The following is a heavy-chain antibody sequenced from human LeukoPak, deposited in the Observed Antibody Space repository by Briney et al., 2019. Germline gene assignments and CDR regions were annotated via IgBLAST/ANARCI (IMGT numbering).Heavy chain of an antibody. CDR2: INHSGST. D-gene: IGHD5-18*01. CDR1: GGSFSGYY. V-gene: IGHV4-34*01. Sequence: SETLSLTCAVYGGSFSGYYWSWIRQPPGEGLEWIGEINHSGSTNYNPSLKSRVTISVDTSKNQFSLKLSSVTAADTAVYYCDIQPMVNGDYYGMDVWGQETTVTVSS. CDR3: DIQPMVNGDYYGMDV. J-gene: IGHJ6*02.